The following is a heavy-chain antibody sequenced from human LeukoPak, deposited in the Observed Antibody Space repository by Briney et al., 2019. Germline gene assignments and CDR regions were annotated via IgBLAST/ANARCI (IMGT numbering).Heavy chain of an antibody. CDR2: INDSGRS. J-gene: IGHJ4*02. D-gene: IGHD3-22*01. Sequence: SETLSLTCGVYGGSFSGYYWSWIHQPPGKGLEWIGEINDSGRSNYKSSLKSRVTIPEDTSKNQFSLKLSSVTAADTAVYYCARHLKGGYKAFDYWGQGTLVTVSS. V-gene: IGHV4-34*01. CDR3: ARHLKGGYKAFDY. CDR1: GGSFSGYY.